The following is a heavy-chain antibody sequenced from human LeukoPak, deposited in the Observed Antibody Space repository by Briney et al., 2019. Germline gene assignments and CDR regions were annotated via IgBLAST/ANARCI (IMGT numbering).Heavy chain of an antibody. V-gene: IGHV4-39*07. D-gene: IGHD3-10*01. CDR2: IYYSGNT. CDR1: GVSISSSNSY. Sequence: SETLSLTCTVSGVSISSSNSYWGWIRQPPGKGLEWIGSIYYSGNTYYNASLKSQVSISIDTSKNQFSLKLSSVTAADTAVYYCARGLRYGSGSQLDWFDPWGQGTLVTVSS. CDR3: ARGLRYGSGSQLDWFDP. J-gene: IGHJ5*02.